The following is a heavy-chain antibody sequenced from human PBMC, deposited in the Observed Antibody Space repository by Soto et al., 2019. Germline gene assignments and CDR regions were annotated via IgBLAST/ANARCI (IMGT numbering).Heavy chain of an antibody. D-gene: IGHD3-22*01. CDR2: VSVSGGTT. V-gene: IGHV3-23*01. Sequence: GGSLRLSCAASGFMFNNYAMSWVRQAPGKGLEWVSTVSVSGGTTYYADSLKGRFTISRDNSKKTVYLQMNRLRADDTAIYYCAKGLYYYDSSGYRLFDYWGQGTLVTV. CDR1: GFMFNNYA. CDR3: AKGLYYYDSSGYRLFDY. J-gene: IGHJ4*02.